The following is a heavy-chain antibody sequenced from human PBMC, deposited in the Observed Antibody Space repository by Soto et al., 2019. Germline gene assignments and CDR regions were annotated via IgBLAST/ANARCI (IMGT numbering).Heavy chain of an antibody. D-gene: IGHD3-10*01. V-gene: IGHV4-4*02. Sequence: QVQLQESGPGLVKPSGTLSLTCALSGASIITDNWWSWVRQPPGKEMEWIGEIYHSGNTNVNPSVTSRVTISGDPSKNQFSLTVSSVAAADTAIYYCARASASSKLRGVVINWGQGTLVTVSS. CDR1: GASIITDNW. CDR2: IYHSGNT. J-gene: IGHJ4*02. CDR3: ARASASSKLRGVVIN.